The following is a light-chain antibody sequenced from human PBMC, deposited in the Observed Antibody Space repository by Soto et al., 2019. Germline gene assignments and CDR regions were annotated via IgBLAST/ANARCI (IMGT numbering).Light chain of an antibody. CDR1: SSNMGAGYD. CDR3: ATWDDSLNGHV. V-gene: IGLV1-40*01. CDR2: GNT. J-gene: IGLJ3*02. Sequence: QSVLTQPPSVSGAPGQRVTISCTGSSSNMGAGYDVHWYQQVPGTAPKLLIYGNTKRPSGVPDRFSGSKSGTSASLAITGLQAEDEADYYCATWDDSLNGHVFGGGTKLTVL.